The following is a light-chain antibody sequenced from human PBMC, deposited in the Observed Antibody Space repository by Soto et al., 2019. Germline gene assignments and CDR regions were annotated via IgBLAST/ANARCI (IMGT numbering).Light chain of an antibody. CDR2: LKSDGSH. J-gene: IGLJ3*02. V-gene: IGLV4-69*01. CDR3: PTWGTGTRV. Sequence: QPVLTQSPSASASLGASVKLTCTLSSGHSSYAIAWHQQQPEKGPRYLMKLKSDGSHSKGDGIPDRFSGSSSGAVRYLTISSLQSEDEADYYCPTWGTGTRVFGGGTKLTVL. CDR1: SGHSSYA.